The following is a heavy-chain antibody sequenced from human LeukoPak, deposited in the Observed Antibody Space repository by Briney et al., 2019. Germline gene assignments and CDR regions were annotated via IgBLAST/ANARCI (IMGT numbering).Heavy chain of an antibody. CDR1: GFTFSDYY. J-gene: IGHJ3*02. CDR3: ARDAGHDYHDAFDI. D-gene: IGHD4-11*01. CDR2: ISSSGSTI. V-gene: IGHV3-11*04. Sequence: GGSLRLSCAASGFTFSDYYMSWIRQAPGKGLEWVSYISSSGSTIYYADSVKGRFTISRDNAKNSLYLQMNSLRAEDTAVYYCARDAGHDYHDAFDIWGQGTMVTVSS.